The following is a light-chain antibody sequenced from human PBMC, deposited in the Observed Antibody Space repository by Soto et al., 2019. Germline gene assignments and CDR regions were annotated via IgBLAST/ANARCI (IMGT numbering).Light chain of an antibody. Sequence: QSALTQPPSASGSPGQSVTISCTGTSSDVGGYNYVSWYQQHPGKAPQLMIYEVTQRPSGVPDRFSGSKSGNTASLTVSGLQAEDEADYYCSSYAGSNNWVFGGGTKVTVL. CDR2: EVT. J-gene: IGLJ3*02. CDR3: SSYAGSNNWV. V-gene: IGLV2-8*01. CDR1: SSDVGGYNY.